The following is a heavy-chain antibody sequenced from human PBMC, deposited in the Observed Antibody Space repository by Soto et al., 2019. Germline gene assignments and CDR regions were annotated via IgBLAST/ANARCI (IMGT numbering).Heavy chain of an antibody. D-gene: IGHD3-3*01. V-gene: IGHV1-18*01. CDR2: ISAYNGNT. CDR1: GYTFTSYG. J-gene: IGHJ3*02. CDR3: ARGSFLEWFHAFDI. Sequence: ASVKVSCKASGYTFTSYGISWVRQAPGQGLEWMGWISAYNGNTNYAQKLQGRVTMTTDTSTSTAYMKLRSLRSDDTAVYYCARGSFLEWFHAFDIWGQGTMVTVSS.